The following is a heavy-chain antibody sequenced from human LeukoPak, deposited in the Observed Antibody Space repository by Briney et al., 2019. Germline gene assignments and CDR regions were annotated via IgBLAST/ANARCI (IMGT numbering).Heavy chain of an antibody. CDR1: GFTFSTYA. Sequence: GGSLRLSCAASGFTFSTYAMSWVRQAAGKGLEWVSLISGSGGGTYYADSVKGRFTISRDNAKNSLYLQMNSLRAEDTAVYYCARDLPCSLPDYWGQGTLVTVSS. D-gene: IGHD6-13*01. V-gene: IGHV3-23*01. J-gene: IGHJ4*02. CDR2: ISGSGGGT. CDR3: ARDLPCSLPDY.